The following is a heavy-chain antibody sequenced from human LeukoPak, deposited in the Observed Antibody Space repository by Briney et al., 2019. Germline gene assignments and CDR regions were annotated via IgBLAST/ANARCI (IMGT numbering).Heavy chain of an antibody. J-gene: IGHJ4*02. Sequence: GESLKISCKGSGYTFTSYGISWVRQAPGQGLEWMGWISAYNGNTNYAQKLQGRVTMTTDTSTSTAYMELRSLRSDDTAVYYCARVRYSSSWHPFDYWGQGTLVTVSS. D-gene: IGHD6-13*01. CDR2: ISAYNGNT. CDR3: ARVRYSSSWHPFDY. CDR1: GYTFTSYG. V-gene: IGHV1-18*01.